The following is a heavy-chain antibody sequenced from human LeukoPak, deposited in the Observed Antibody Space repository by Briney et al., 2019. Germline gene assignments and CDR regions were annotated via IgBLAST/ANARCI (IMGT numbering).Heavy chain of an antibody. J-gene: IGHJ4*02. Sequence: ASVKVSCKASGGTFSSYAVSWVRQAPGQGLEWMGRIIPILGIANYAQKFQGRVTITADKSTSTAYMELSSLRSEDTAVYYCARSGSSSWLYYFDYWGQGTLVTVSS. CDR1: GGTFSSYA. D-gene: IGHD6-13*01. CDR3: ARSGSSSWLYYFDY. V-gene: IGHV1-69*04. CDR2: IIPILGIA.